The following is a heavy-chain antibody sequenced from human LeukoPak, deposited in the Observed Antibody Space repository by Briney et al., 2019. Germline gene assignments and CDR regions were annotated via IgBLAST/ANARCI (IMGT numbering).Heavy chain of an antibody. V-gene: IGHV1-46*01. D-gene: IGHD4-17*01. CDR3: ARGPYGTRSYNWFDP. CDR2: INPSGGST. J-gene: IGHJ5*02. CDR1: GYTFTSYY. Sequence: ASVKVSCKASGYTFTSYYMHWVRQAPGQGLEWMEIINPSGGSTSYAQKFQGRVTMTRDMSTSTVYMELSSLRSEDTAVYYCARGPYGTRSYNWFDPWGQGTLVTVSS.